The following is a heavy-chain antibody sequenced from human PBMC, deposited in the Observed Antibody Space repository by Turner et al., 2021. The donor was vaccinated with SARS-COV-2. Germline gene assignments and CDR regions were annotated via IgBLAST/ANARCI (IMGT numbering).Heavy chain of an antibody. D-gene: IGHD3-3*01. V-gene: IGHV3-21*01. CDR1: GFTFSSYS. CDR2: ISRRSSYI. Sequence: EVQVVESGGGLVKPGGSLSLSCSASGFTFSSYSMNWVRQAPGKGLEWVSTISRRSSYIYYADSVKGRFTISRDNVKNSLYLQMNSLRAEDTAVYYCARDYYDFWSGYYSYQYGMDVWGQGTAVTVSS. J-gene: IGHJ6*02. CDR3: ARDYYDFWSGYYSYQYGMDV.